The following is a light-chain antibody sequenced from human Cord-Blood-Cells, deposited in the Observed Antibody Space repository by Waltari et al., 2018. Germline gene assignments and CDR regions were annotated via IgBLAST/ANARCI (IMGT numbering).Light chain of an antibody. J-gene: IGLJ2*01. CDR2: GKN. V-gene: IGLV3-19*01. Sequence: SELTQDPAVSVALGQTVRTTCQGDSLRSYYASWYQQKPGQAPVLVIYGKNNRPSGIPDRFSGSSSGNTASLTITGAQAEDEADYYCNSRDSSGNLVVFGGGTKLTVL. CDR1: SLRSYY. CDR3: NSRDSSGNLVV.